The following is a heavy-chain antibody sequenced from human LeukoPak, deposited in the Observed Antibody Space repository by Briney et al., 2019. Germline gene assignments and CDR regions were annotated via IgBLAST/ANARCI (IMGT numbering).Heavy chain of an antibody. Sequence: GGSLRLSCAASGFIFTNYFMSWVRQAPGKGLEWVASIKHDGSEKYYVDSVRGRFTISRDNTMNSLYLQMNSLRVEDTAVYYCTRGPDEAKLSKWGQGTLVTVSS. D-gene: IGHD1-14*01. J-gene: IGHJ4*02. CDR1: GFIFTNYF. CDR3: TRGPDEAKLSK. CDR2: IKHDGSEK. V-gene: IGHV3-7*03.